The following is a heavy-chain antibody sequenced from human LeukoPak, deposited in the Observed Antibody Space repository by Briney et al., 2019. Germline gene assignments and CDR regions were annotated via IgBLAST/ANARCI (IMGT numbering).Heavy chain of an antibody. CDR3: ARLGARQVLDY. CDR1: GFTFSSYW. D-gene: IGHD4-17*01. V-gene: IGHV3-7*01. CDR2: IKQDGGEK. Sequence: GGSLRLSCTASGFTFSSYWMSWVRQAPGKGLKWVANIKQDGGEKYYVDSVKGRFTISRDNAKNSLYLQMNSLRAEDTAVYYCARLGARQVLDYWDQGTLVTVSS. J-gene: IGHJ4*02.